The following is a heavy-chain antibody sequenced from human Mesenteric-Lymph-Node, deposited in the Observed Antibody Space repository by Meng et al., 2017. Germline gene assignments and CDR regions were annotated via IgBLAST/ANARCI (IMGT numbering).Heavy chain of an antibody. V-gene: IGHV4-34*02. D-gene: IGHD2-21*02. CDR3: ARVAFCGGDCYFLAP. CDR1: GGSLSDYC. Sequence: QVQLQQWGAGLLKPSETLSLTCAVYGGSLSDYCCHWIRQPPGKGLEWIGEVNHSKSTNYNPSLKSRITISLDTSKNQVSLRLNSVTAADTAAYYCARVAFCGGDCYFLAPWGQGTLVTVSS. J-gene: IGHJ5*02. CDR2: VNHSKST.